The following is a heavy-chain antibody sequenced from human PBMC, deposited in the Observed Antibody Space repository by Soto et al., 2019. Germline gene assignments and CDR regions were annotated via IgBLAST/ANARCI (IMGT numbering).Heavy chain of an antibody. J-gene: IGHJ4*02. CDR3: ARTPPLGYFDY. CDR1: GGSISSGDYY. CDR2: IYHSGST. Sequence: SETLSLTCTVSGGSISSGDYYWSWIRQPPGKGLEWIGYIYHSGSTYYNPSLKSRVTISVDTSKNQFSLKLSSVTAADTAVYYCARTPPLGYFDYWGQGTLVTSPQ. V-gene: IGHV4-30-4*01.